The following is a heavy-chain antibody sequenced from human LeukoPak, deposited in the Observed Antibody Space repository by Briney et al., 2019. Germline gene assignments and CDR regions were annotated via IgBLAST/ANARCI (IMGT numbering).Heavy chain of an antibody. CDR2: INHSGST. D-gene: IGHD5-18*01. J-gene: IGHJ4*02. Sequence: SETLSLTCAVYGGSFSGCYWSWIRQPPGKGLEWIGEINHSGSTNYNPSLKSRVTISVDTSKNQFSLKLSSVTAADTAVYYCASTDVDTAMAYFDYWGQGTLVTVSS. V-gene: IGHV4-34*01. CDR1: GGSFSGCY. CDR3: ASTDVDTAMAYFDY.